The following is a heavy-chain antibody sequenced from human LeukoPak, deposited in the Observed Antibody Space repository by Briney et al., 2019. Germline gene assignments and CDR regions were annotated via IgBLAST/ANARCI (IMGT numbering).Heavy chain of an antibody. CDR2: ISYDGSNK. J-gene: IGHJ4*02. Sequence: HPGRSLRLSCAASGFTFSSYAMHWVRQAPGKGLEGVAVISYDGSNKYYADSVKGRFTISRDNSKNTLYLQMNSLRAEDTAVYYCARDRYGDYGDFDYWGQGTLVTVSS. D-gene: IGHD4-17*01. CDR3: ARDRYGDYGDFDY. V-gene: IGHV3-30*04. CDR1: GFTFSSYA.